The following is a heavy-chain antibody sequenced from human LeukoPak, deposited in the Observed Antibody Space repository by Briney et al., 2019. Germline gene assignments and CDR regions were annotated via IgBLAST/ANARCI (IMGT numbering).Heavy chain of an antibody. CDR3: ARDKAVTTEVTQHFQH. CDR1: GYTLSSFD. V-gene: IGHV1-18*01. CDR2: ISAYNGYT. D-gene: IGHD4-23*01. J-gene: IGHJ1*01. Sequence: ASVKVSCKASGYTLSSFDINWVRQAPGQGLEWMGWISAYNGYTDYAQKFQFRVTMTTDTSTSTAYMELRSLRSDDTAVYYCARDKAVTTEVTQHFQHWGQGTLVTVSS.